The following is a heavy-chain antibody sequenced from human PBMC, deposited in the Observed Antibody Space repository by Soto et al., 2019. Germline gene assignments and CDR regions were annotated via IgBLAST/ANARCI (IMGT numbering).Heavy chain of an antibody. CDR3: ARDNLELRALDI. D-gene: IGHD1-7*01. CDR2: MNPNSGGT. V-gene: IGHV1-2*02. Sequence: ASVKVSCKASGNTFTGFYIYWLRQAPGRSLEWMGWMNPNSGGTYYAQNFQGRVTMTRDTSNSTAYMELSRLRSDETAMYYCARDNLELRALDIWGQGTMVTVAS. CDR1: GNTFTGFY. J-gene: IGHJ3*02.